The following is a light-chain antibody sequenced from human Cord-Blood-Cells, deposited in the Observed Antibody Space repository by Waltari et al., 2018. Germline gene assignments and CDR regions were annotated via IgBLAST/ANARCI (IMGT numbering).Light chain of an antibody. J-gene: IGKJ3*01. CDR1: QSISSY. CDR2: AAS. V-gene: IGKV1-39*01. CDR3: QQSYSTPFT. Sequence: DIQMTQSPSSLSASVGDRVTITCRASQSISSYLNWYQQKPGNAPKLLIYAASSLQRRVPSRFSGSGSGTDFTLTISSLQPEDFATYYCQQSYSTPFTFGPGTKVDIK.